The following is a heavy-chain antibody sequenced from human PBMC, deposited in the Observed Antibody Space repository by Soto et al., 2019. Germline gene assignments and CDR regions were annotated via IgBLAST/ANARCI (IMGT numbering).Heavy chain of an antibody. CDR3: ARGGLY. CDR2: ISGSGSTI. CDR1: GFTFSSHE. V-gene: IGHV3-48*03. Sequence: GGSLRLSCEATGFTFSSHEMNWIRQTPGKRLEWIAKISGSGSTINYADSVKGRFTISRDNVQRTLHLQMDSLRVEDTGVYYCARGGLYWGRGTLVTVSS. J-gene: IGHJ1*01. D-gene: IGHD2-2*02.